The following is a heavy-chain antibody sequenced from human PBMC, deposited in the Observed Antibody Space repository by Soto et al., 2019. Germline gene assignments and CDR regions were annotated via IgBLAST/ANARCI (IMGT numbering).Heavy chain of an antibody. J-gene: IGHJ6*02. V-gene: IGHV1-69*12. CDR3: ARDKDRQHLGGNYYYILDV. Sequence: QVQLEQSGAEVKKPGSSVKVSCKASGGTFSNSAISWVRQAPGQGLEWMGGIMPIFRTPDYAQRFQGRVPITADESTSTAYMELSGLRPDDTAVYYCARDKDRQHLGGNYYYILDVWGQGTTVTVSS. CDR1: GGTFSNSA. CDR2: IMPIFRTP.